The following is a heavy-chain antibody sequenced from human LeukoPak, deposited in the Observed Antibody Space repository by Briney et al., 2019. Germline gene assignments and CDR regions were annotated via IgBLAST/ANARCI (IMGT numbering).Heavy chain of an antibody. CDR1: GFTFSSYG. V-gene: IGHV3-30*02. CDR2: IRYDGSNK. CDR3: AKLWFGEFYYMDV. Sequence: GGSLRLSCAASGFTFSSYGMHWVRQAPGKGLEWVAFIRYDGSNKYYADSVKGRFTISRDNSKNTLYLQMNSLRAEGTAVYYCAKLWFGEFYYMDVWGKGTTVTVSS. J-gene: IGHJ6*03. D-gene: IGHD3-10*01.